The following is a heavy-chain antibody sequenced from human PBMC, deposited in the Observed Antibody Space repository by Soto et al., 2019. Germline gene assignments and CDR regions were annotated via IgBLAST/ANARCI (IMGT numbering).Heavy chain of an antibody. CDR3: ERIKDYVWGRYPYDV. CDR2: IFSNDEK. V-gene: IGHV2-26*01. Sequence: GATLVNRTDPLTLTCTVSGFSLNDAIVGVSWIRQPPGRSLEWLAHIFSNDEKSYSTSLYNRLTISKDTSKSQVVLSMTNMGPVDTAKYFCERIKDYVWGRYPYDVWGQGPLVTVSS. J-gene: IGHJ4*02. CDR1: GFSLNDAIVG. D-gene: IGHD3-16*01.